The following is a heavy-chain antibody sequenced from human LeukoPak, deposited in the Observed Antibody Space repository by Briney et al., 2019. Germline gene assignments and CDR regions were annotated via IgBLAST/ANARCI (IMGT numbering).Heavy chain of an antibody. CDR2: ISYDGSNK. J-gene: IGHJ6*02. CDR1: GFTFSSYG. CDR3: AKDLITGTGYGMDV. D-gene: IGHD1-20*01. Sequence: PGGSLRLSCAASGFTFSSYGMHWFRQAPGKGLEWVAVISYDGSNKYYADSVKGRFTISRDNSKNTLYLQMNSLRAEDTAVYYCAKDLITGTGYGMDVWGQGTTVTVSS. V-gene: IGHV3-30*18.